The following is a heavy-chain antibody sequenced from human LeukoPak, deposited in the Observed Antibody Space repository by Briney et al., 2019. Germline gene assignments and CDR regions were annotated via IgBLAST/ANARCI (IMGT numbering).Heavy chain of an antibody. Sequence: SETLSLTCAVYGGSFNGYSWSWIRQPPGKGLEWIGEINHSGGTNYNPSLKSRVTISVDTSKNQFSLKLSSVTAADTAVYYCAREFWAAPSENWFDPWGQGTLVTVSS. CDR2: INHSGGT. V-gene: IGHV4-34*01. J-gene: IGHJ5*02. CDR1: GGSFNGYS. CDR3: AREFWAAPSENWFDP. D-gene: IGHD3/OR15-3a*01.